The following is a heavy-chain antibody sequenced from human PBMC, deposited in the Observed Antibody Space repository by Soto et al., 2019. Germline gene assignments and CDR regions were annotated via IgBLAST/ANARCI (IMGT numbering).Heavy chain of an antibody. CDR2: ISYDGSNK. V-gene: IGHV3-30*03. Sequence: GGSLRLSCAASGFTFSSYGMHWVRQAPGKGLEWVAVISYDGSNKYYADSVKGRFTISRDNSKNTLYLQMNSLRAEDTAVYYCAREYMTTVTTGDYGMDVWGQGTTVTVS. J-gene: IGHJ6*02. CDR3: AREYMTTVTTGDYGMDV. CDR1: GFTFSSYG. D-gene: IGHD4-17*01.